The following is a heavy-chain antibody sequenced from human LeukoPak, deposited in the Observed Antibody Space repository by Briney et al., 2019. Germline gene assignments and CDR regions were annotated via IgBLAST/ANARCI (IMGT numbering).Heavy chain of an antibody. CDR3: ARVGGSSMYFDY. Sequence: SETLSLTCTVSGGSISSYYWSWIRQPPGKGLEWIGYIYYSGSTYYNPSLKSRVTISVDTSKNQFSLKLSSVTAADTAVYYCARVGGSSMYFDYWGQGTLVTVSS. CDR1: GGSISSYY. D-gene: IGHD1-26*01. J-gene: IGHJ4*02. CDR2: IYYSGST. V-gene: IGHV4-59*08.